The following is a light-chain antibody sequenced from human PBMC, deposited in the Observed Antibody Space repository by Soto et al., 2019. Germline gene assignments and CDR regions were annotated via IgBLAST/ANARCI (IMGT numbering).Light chain of an antibody. CDR3: QPYDSSLSGSV. J-gene: IGLJ3*02. CDR2: GNS. Sequence: QSVLTQPPSVSGAPGQRVTISCTGSSSNIGAGYDVHWYQQLPGTAPKLLIYGNSNRPSGVPDRFSGSASGTSASLAITGLQAWAEADYYRQPYDSSLSGSVFGGGTKLTVL. CDR1: SSNIGAGYD. V-gene: IGLV1-40*01.